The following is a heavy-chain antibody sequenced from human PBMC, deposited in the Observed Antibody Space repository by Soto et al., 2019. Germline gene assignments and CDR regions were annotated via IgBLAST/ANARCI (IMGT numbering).Heavy chain of an antibody. V-gene: IGHV4-34*01. CDR3: ARHGDYVFDY. CDR1: SGSFSGYS. Sequence: SETLSLTCAVYSGSFSGYSWTWIRQSPGKGLEWIGEINHSGSTNYNPSLKSRVTISVDRSKNQFSLELNSVTAADTAVYYCARHGDYVFDYWGQGTLVTVSS. J-gene: IGHJ4*02. CDR2: INHSGST. D-gene: IGHD3-16*01.